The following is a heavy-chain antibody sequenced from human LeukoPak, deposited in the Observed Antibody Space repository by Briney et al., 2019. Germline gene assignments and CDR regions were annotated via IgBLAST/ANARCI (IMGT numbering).Heavy chain of an antibody. V-gene: IGHV3-15*01. Sequence: GGSLRLSCAASGFTFSNAWMSWVRKAPGKGLEWVGRIKSKTDGGTTDYAAPVKGRFTISRDDSKNTLYLQMNSLKTEDTAVYYCTTEGPFDSSGYSVSPYWGQGTLVTVSS. CDR3: TTEGPFDSSGYSVSPY. CDR1: GFTFSNAW. CDR2: IKSKTDGGTT. J-gene: IGHJ4*02. D-gene: IGHD3-22*01.